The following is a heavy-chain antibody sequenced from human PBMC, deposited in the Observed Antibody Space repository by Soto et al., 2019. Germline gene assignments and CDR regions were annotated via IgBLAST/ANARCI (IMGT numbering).Heavy chain of an antibody. Sequence: QVQLVQSGAEVKKPGSSVKVSCQASGGTFSSYAISWVRQAPGQGLEWMVGIIPIFGTANYAQKFQGRVTITADESTSTAYRELSSLRSADTAVYYCARGGGSSSLDYYYGMDGWGQGTTVTVSS. V-gene: IGHV1-69*12. CDR1: GGTFSSYA. CDR2: IIPIFGTA. CDR3: ARGGGSSSLDYYYGMDG. D-gene: IGHD6-6*01. J-gene: IGHJ6*02.